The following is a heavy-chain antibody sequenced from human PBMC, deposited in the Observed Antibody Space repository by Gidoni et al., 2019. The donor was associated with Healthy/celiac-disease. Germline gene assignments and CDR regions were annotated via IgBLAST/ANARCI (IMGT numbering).Heavy chain of an antibody. V-gene: IGHV4-59*12. D-gene: IGHD3-3*02. J-gene: IGHJ4*02. CDR3: ARGGPSSIFGVVIRQYYFDY. Sequence: QVQLQESGPGLVKPSETLSLTCTVSGGSISSYYWSWIRQPPGKGLEWIGYIHYSGSTNYNPPPQGRVTIIVDTAKNQFPPKLRSGTAADTGVEYWARGGPSSIFGVVIRQYYFDYWGQGTLVTVSS. CDR1: GGSISSYY. CDR2: IHYSGST.